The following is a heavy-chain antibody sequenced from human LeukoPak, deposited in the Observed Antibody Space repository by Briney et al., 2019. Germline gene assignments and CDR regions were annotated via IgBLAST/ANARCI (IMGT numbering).Heavy chain of an antibody. CDR3: ARDLKWELPEDDAFDI. V-gene: IGHV1-69*13. CDR1: GGTFSSYA. CDR2: IIPIFGTA. D-gene: IGHD1-26*01. J-gene: IGHJ3*02. Sequence: ASVKVSCKASGGTFSSYAISWVRQAPGQGLEWMGGIIPIFGTANYAQKFQGRVTITADESTSTAYMELSSLRSEDTAVYYCARDLKWELPEDDAFDIWGQGTMVTVSS.